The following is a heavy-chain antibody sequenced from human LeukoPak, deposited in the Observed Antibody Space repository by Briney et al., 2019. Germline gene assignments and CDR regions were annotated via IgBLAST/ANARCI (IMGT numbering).Heavy chain of an antibody. Sequence: SETLSLTCTVSGGSISSYYWSWIRQPPGKGLEWIGYIYYSGGTNYNPSLKSRVTISVDTSKNQFSLKLSSVTAADTAVYYCARQSRVAGSKRGLPDYWGQGTLVTVSS. CDR3: ARQSRVAGSKRGLPDY. D-gene: IGHD6-19*01. CDR2: IYYSGGT. V-gene: IGHV4-59*08. CDR1: GGSISSYY. J-gene: IGHJ4*02.